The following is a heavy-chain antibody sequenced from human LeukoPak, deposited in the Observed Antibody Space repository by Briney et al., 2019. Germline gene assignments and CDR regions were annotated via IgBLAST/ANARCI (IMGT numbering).Heavy chain of an antibody. CDR2: IYYSGST. CDR3: ARRWDLVVVPAAIPVVDWFDA. Sequence: SETLSLTCTVSGGSISSSSYYWGWIRQPPGKGLEWIGTIYYSGSTYYNPSLKSRVTISVDTSKNQFSLKLSSVTAADTAVHYCARRWDLVVVPAAIPVVDWFDAWGQGTLVTVSS. J-gene: IGHJ5*02. V-gene: IGHV4-39*01. D-gene: IGHD2-2*01. CDR1: GGSISSSSYY.